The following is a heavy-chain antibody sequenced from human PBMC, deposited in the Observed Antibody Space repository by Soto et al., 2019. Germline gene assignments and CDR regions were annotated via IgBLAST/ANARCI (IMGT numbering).Heavy chain of an antibody. CDR2: ILNDGSSE. V-gene: IGHV3-30*18. CDR1: GFIFRTYG. J-gene: IGHJ6*02. CDR3: ANGRYSSQPCIGS. D-gene: IGHD2-15*01. Sequence: GGSLRLSCAASGFIFRTYGMHWVRQAPGKGLEWVALILNDGSSEYYADSVKGRFTISRDNSKNMLYLQMNSLRVEDTAMYYCANGRYSSQPCIGSWGQGTTVTIAS.